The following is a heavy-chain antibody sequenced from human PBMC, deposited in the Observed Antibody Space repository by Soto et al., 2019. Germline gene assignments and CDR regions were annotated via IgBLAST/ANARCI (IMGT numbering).Heavy chain of an antibody. CDR3: ARGTRGGNSFDY. D-gene: IGHD2-15*01. J-gene: IGHJ4*02. CDR1: GGSISSGGYS. V-gene: IGHV4-30-2*01. CDR2: IYHSGST. Sequence: LSLTCAVSGGSISSGGYSWSWIRQPPGKGLEWIGYIYHSGSTYYNPSLKSRVTISVDRSKNQFSLKLSSVTAADTAVYYCARGTRGGNSFDYWGQGTLVTVSS.